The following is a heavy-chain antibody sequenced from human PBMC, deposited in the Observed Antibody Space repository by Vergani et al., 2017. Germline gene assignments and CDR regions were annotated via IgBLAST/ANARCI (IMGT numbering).Heavy chain of an antibody. CDR2: IIPILGIA. D-gene: IGHD3-22*01. CDR1: GGTFSSYT. CDR3: ARGNYYDSSGTYYYYYYGMDV. Sequence: QVQLVQSGAEVKKPGSSVKVSCKASGGTFSSYTISWVRQAPGQGLEWMGRIIPILGIANYAQKFQGRVTMSADKSTSTAYMGLSSLRSEDTAVYYCARGNYYDSSGTYYYYYYGMDVWGQGTTVTVSS. V-gene: IGHV1-69*02. J-gene: IGHJ6*02.